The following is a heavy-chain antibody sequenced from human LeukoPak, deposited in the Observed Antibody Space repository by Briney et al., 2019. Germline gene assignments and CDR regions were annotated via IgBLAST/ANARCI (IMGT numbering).Heavy chain of an antibody. CDR2: ISYDGSNK. CDR3: ARDRRWRSSGTGGAFDI. V-gene: IGHV3-30*04. J-gene: IGHJ3*02. CDR1: GFTFSSYA. Sequence: PGRSLRLSCAASGFTFSSYAMHWVRQAPGKGLEWVAVISYDGSNKYYADSVKGRFTISRDNSKNTLYLQMNSLRAEDTAVYYCARDRRWRSSGTGGAFDIWGQGTMVTVSS. D-gene: IGHD6-19*01.